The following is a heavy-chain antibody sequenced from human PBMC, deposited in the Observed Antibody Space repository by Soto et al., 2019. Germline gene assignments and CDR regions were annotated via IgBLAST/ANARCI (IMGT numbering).Heavy chain of an antibody. V-gene: IGHV3-23*01. CDR2: ISGSGGST. Sequence: PWGSLRLSCAASGFTFSSYAMSWVRQAPGKGLEWVSAISGSGGSTYYADSVKGRFTISRDNSKNTLYLQMNSLRAEDTAVYYCAKGLSYYDSSGLYWGQGTLVTVSS. J-gene: IGHJ4*02. D-gene: IGHD3-22*01. CDR1: GFTFSSYA. CDR3: AKGLSYYDSSGLY.